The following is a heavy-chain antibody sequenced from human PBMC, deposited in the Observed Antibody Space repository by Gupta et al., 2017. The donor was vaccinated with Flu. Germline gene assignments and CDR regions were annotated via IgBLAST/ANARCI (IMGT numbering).Heavy chain of an antibody. CDR2: VHSSWST. D-gene: IGHD6-13*01. CDR3: TRAKRDGTCWYEKIFDP. V-gene: IGHV4-61*02. CDR1: GASVTSVDHS. J-gene: IGHJ5*02. Sequence: QMHLQESGPGLVKPSQTLTLTCTVSGASVTSVDHSWSWVRHPAGKGLGWIGPVHSSWSTIYNLSFSNTVTISLDTSKNQFSLKLTSVTAADTAVYYCTRAKRDGTCWYEKIFDPWGQGVLVTVSS.